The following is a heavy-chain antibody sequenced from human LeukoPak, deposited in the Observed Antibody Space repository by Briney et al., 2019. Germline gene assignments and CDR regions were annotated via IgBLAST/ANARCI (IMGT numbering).Heavy chain of an antibody. V-gene: IGHV3-9*01. D-gene: IGHD3-22*01. CDR3: AKDTDSSGSTPGV. CDR1: GFTFDDYA. Sequence: PGGSLRLSCAASGFTFDDYAMHWVRQAPGKGLEWVSGISWNSGSIGYADSVKGRFTISRDNAKNSLYLQMNSLRAEDTALYYCAKDTDSSGSTPGVWGQGTTVTVSS. CDR2: ISWNSGSI. J-gene: IGHJ6*02.